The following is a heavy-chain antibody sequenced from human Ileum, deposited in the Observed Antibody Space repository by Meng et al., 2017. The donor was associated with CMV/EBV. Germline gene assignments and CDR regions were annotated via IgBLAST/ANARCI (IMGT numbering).Heavy chain of an antibody. V-gene: IGHV3-30*02. CDR2: ISHDGINQ. Sequence: GEVVVFGGVVRPAGGSLRLSCPASGYSFGTAGMHWVRQVPGKGLGWLAFISHDGINQHYVDSVKGRFTISRDDSRNTVYLEMNGLRGEDTAVYYCAKDLWYCFDCWGQGVLVTVSS. D-gene: IGHD2-8*02. J-gene: IGHJ4*02. CDR1: GYSFGTAG. CDR3: AKDLWYCFDC.